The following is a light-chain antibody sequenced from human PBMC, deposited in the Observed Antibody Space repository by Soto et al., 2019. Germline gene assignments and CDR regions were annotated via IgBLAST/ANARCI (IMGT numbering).Light chain of an antibody. CDR2: DAS. J-gene: IGKJ4*01. Sequence: DIQITQSPSSLSAYSGYRVTITFQASKDISNYLNWYQQKPGKAPNLLIYDASDLETGVPSRFSGSGSGTHFTFTISSLQTEDLATYYCKPYDNVPLTFGGGTKVDIK. CDR3: KPYDNVPLT. V-gene: IGKV1-33*01. CDR1: KDISNY.